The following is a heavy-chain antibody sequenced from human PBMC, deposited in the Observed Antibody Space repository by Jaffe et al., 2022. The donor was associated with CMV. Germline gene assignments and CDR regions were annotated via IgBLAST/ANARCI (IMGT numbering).Heavy chain of an antibody. CDR3: ARENTVTTSWWERAKVYYGMDV. Sequence: EVQLVESGGGLVQPGRSLRLSCAASGFTFDDYAMHWVRQAPGKGLEWVSGISWNSGSIGYADSVKGRFTISRDNAKNSLYLQMNSLRAEDTALYYCARENTVTTSWWERAKVYYGMDVWGQGTTVTVSS. J-gene: IGHJ6*02. CDR2: ISWNSGSI. D-gene: IGHD4-17*01. CDR1: GFTFDDYA. V-gene: IGHV3-9*01.